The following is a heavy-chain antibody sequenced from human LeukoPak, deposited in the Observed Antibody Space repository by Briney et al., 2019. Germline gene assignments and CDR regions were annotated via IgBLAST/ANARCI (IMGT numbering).Heavy chain of an antibody. CDR3: AREVVTDDPGYFDY. D-gene: IGHD2-21*02. CDR2: ISAYNGNT. Sequence: ASVTVSCTASGYTFTSYAMHWVRQAPGQGLEWMGWISAYNGNTNYAQKLQGRVTMTTDTSTSTAYMELRSLRSDDTAVYYCAREVVTDDPGYFDYWGQGTLVTVSS. J-gene: IGHJ4*02. CDR1: GYTFTSYA. V-gene: IGHV1-18*01.